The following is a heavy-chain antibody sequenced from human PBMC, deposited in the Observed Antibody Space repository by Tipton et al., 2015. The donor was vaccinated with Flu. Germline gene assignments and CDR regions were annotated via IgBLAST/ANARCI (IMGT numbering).Heavy chain of an antibody. CDR2: IYPSGGT. CDR1: NGPINYFY. V-gene: IGHV4-4*07. J-gene: IGHJ4*02. CDR3: ALSTTAHREFES. D-gene: IGHD1-1*01. Sequence: TLSLTCSVSNGPINYFYWSWIRQPAGKGLEWIGRIYPSGGTDYNPSLKSRVTVSLDTSKNQFSLKLTSVTAADRAVYYCALSTTAHREFESWGQGTLVTVSS.